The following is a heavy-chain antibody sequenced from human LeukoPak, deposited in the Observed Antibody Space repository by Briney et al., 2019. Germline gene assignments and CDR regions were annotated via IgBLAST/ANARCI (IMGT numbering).Heavy chain of an antibody. CDR2: INPNSGGT. CDR1: GYTFTDYY. Sequence: GASVKVSCKASGYTFTDYYIHWVRQAPGQGLECMGWINPNSGGTNYAQKFQGRVTMTRDTSISTVYMELSRLRSDDTAVYYCARGGSGSYFSWLDPWGQGTLVTVSS. J-gene: IGHJ5*02. D-gene: IGHD3-10*01. CDR3: ARGGSGSYFSWLDP. V-gene: IGHV1-2*02.